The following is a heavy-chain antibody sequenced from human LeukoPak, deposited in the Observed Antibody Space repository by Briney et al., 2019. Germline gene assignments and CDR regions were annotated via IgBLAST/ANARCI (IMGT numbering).Heavy chain of an antibody. CDR3: GRYYDSSGSFDY. V-gene: IGHV4-39*01. D-gene: IGHD3-22*01. Sequence: PSETLSLTCTVSGGSISSSSYYWGWIRQPPGKGLEWIESIYYSGSTYYNPSLKSRVTISVDTSKNQFSLKLSSVTAADTAVYYCGRYYDSSGSFDYWGQGTLVTVSS. J-gene: IGHJ4*02. CDR1: GGSISSSSYY. CDR2: IYYSGST.